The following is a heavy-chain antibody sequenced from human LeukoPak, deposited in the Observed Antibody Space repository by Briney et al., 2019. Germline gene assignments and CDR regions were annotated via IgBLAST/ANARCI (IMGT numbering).Heavy chain of an antibody. CDR2: IIPILGIA. CDR3: ARDTQYGSGSSFYYYGMDV. J-gene: IGHJ6*02. CDR1: GGTFSSYA. D-gene: IGHD3-10*01. V-gene: IGHV1-69*04. Sequence: GASVKVSCKASGGTFSSYAISWVRQAPGQGLEWMGRIIPILGIANYAQKFQGRATITRDTSASTAYMELSSLRSEDTAVYYCARDTQYGSGSSFYYYGMDVWGQGTTVTVSS.